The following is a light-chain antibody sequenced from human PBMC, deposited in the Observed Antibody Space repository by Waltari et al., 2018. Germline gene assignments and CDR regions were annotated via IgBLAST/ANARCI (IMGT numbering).Light chain of an antibody. CDR1: QSIGSS. J-gene: IGKJ4*01. CDR2: EAS. V-gene: IGKV1-5*03. CDR3: QQCNSYLLT. Sequence: DIQMTQSPSTLSASVGDRVPITCRASQSIGSSLAWDQHKPGKAPKVVIYEASSLESGVPSRFSGSGSGTEFTLTISSLQPDDFATYYCQQCNSYLLTFGGGTKVEIK.